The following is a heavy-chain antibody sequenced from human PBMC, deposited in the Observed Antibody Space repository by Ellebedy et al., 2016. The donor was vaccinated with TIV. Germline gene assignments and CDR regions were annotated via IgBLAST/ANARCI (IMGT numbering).Heavy chain of an antibody. CDR1: GYSFTSYW. Sequence: ASVKVSCKGSGYSFTSYWIGWVRQMPGKGLEWMGIIYLGDSDTRYSPSFQGQVTISADKSISTAYLQWSSLKASDTAMYYCARQGASPLDYWGQGTLVTVSS. J-gene: IGHJ4*02. CDR2: IYLGDSDT. D-gene: IGHD3-16*01. V-gene: IGHV5-51*01. CDR3: ARQGASPLDY.